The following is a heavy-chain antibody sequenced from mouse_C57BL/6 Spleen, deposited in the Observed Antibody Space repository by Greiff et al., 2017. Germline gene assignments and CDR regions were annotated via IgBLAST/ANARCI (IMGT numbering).Heavy chain of an antibody. CDR3: ARVGFSAWFAY. V-gene: IGHV1-26*01. CDR1: GYTFNDYY. CDR2: INPNNGGT. D-gene: IGHD3-1*01. J-gene: IGHJ3*01. Sequence: VQLQQSGPELVKPGASVKISCKASGYTFNDYYMNWVKQSHGKSLEWIGDINPNNGGTSYNQKFKGKATLTVDKSSSTAYLELRSLTSEDSAVYYCARVGFSAWFAYWGQGTLVTVSA.